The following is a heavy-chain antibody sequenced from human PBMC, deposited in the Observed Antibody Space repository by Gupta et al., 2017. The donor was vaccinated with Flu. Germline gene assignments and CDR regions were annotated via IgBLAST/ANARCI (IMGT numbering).Heavy chain of an antibody. CDR2: IRHSGTT. CDR3: ARPGRPVAGTMGGYDF. CDR1: GGSIRSNNW. D-gene: IGHD6-19*01. J-gene: IGHJ4*02. V-gene: IGHV4-4*02. Sequence: QVQLPESGPRLVKPSGTMSLTCGVSGGSIRSNNWWSWVRQPPGKPLEWIGDIRHSGTTVYNPSLKSRITFSVDKSKNQLFLNLTSVIAADTAIYYCARPGRPVAGTMGGYDFWGQGALVTVTS.